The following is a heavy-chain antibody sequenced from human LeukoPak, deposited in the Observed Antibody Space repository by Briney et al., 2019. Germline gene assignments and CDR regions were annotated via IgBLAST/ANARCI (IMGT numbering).Heavy chain of an antibody. CDR2: IYPGDSDT. Sequence: PGESLKISCKGSGYSFTTYWIAWVRQMPGKGLEWMGIIYPGDSDTRYSPSFQGQATISADKSISTAYLQWSSLRASDTAIYYCARQAREHSSYNGAPFDFWGQGTMVTVSS. D-gene: IGHD1-1*01. CDR1: GYSFTTYW. CDR3: ARQAREHSSYNGAPFDF. V-gene: IGHV5-51*01. J-gene: IGHJ3*01.